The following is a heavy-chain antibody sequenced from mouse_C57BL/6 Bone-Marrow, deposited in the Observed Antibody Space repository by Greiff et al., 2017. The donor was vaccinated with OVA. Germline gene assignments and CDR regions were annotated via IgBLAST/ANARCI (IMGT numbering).Heavy chain of an antibody. CDR3: ASSIYYDYGGAWFAY. CDR2: IYPRDGST. Sequence: VKLMESGPELVKPGASVKLSCKASGYTFTSYDINWVKQRPGQGLEWIGWIYPRDGSTKYNEKFKGKATLTVDTSSSTAYMELHSLTSEDSAVYFCASSIYYDYGGAWFAYLGQGTLVTVSA. V-gene: IGHV1-85*01. J-gene: IGHJ3*01. D-gene: IGHD2-4*01. CDR1: GYTFTSYD.